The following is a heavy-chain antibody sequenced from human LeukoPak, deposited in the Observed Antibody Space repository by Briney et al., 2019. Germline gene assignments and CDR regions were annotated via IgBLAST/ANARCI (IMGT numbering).Heavy chain of an antibody. V-gene: IGHV4-59*01. CDR1: GGSISSYY. Sequence: SETLSLTCTVSGGSISSYYWSWIRQPPGKGMEWIGYISNSGTTNYNPSLKSRATFSLDTSKNQLSLKLSSVIVADTAVYYCARDGGYCSGSSCYITNWFDPWGQGTLVTVSS. CDR2: ISNSGTT. J-gene: IGHJ5*02. CDR3: ARDGGYCSGSSCYITNWFDP. D-gene: IGHD2-15*01.